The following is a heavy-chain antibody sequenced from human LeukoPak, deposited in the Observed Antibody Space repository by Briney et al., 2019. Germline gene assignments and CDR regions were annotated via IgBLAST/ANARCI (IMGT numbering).Heavy chain of an antibody. Sequence: SETLSLTCTVSGGSISSYYWSWIRQPPGKGLEWIGYIYYSGSTNYNPSLKSRVTISVDTSKNPFSLKLSSVTAADTAVYYCARTNWAGSDYWGQGTLVTVSS. J-gene: IGHJ4*02. CDR3: ARTNWAGSDY. CDR2: IYYSGST. CDR1: GGSISSYY. D-gene: IGHD7-27*01. V-gene: IGHV4-59*01.